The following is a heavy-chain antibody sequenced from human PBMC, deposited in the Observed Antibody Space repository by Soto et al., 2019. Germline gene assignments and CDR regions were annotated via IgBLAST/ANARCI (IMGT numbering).Heavy chain of an antibody. J-gene: IGHJ4*02. Sequence: ASVKVSCKASGYTFTGDYIHWVRQAPGQGLEWMGWINPISGGTKYAQKFQGRVTMTRDTSISTAYMELSRLRSDDTAAFYCARSRCTNGICLQSYYFDSWGQGTLVTVS. CDR1: GYTFTGDY. V-gene: IGHV1-2*02. D-gene: IGHD2-8*01. CDR3: ARSRCTNGICLQSYYFDS. CDR2: INPISGGT.